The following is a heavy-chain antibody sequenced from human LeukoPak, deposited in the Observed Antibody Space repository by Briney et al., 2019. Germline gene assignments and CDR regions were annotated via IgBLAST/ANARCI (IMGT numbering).Heavy chain of an antibody. CDR2: ISYDGSNK. Sequence: GGSLRLSCAASGFTFSSYAMHWVRQAPGKGLEWVAVISYDGSNKYYAGSVKGRFTISRDNSKNTLYLQMNSLRAEDTAVYYCARASYVPGIAVAGTIDYWGQGTLVTVSS. J-gene: IGHJ4*02. CDR3: ARASYVPGIAVAGTIDY. V-gene: IGHV3-30-3*01. D-gene: IGHD6-19*01. CDR1: GFTFSSYA.